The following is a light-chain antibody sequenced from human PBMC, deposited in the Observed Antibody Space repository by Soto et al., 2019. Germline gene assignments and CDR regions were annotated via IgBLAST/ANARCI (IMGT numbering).Light chain of an antibody. CDR1: QGISSW. V-gene: IGKV1-5*03. CDR3: QQSYSTPRT. J-gene: IGKJ1*01. CDR2: KAS. Sequence: DIQMTQSPSSLSASVGDRVTITCRGSQGISSWLAWYQQKPGKAPRLLIYKASSLASGAPSRFSGSGSGTDFTLTISSLQPEDFATYYCQQSYSTPRTFGQGTKVDIK.